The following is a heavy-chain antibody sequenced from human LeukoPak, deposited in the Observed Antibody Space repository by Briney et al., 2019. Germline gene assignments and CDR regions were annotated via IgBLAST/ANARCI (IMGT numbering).Heavy chain of an antibody. J-gene: IGHJ2*01. CDR1: GGSVSSGTYY. D-gene: IGHD5-24*01. CDR2: INTSGST. V-gene: IGHV4-61*02. Sequence: SETLSLTCAVSGGSVSSGTYYWSWIRQPAGKGLEWVGRINTSGSTNYNPSLKNRVTISVETSKNQFSLNLTSVTAADTALYYCARGRRDGYNFYWYFDLWGRGTLVTVSS. CDR3: ARGRRDGYNFYWYFDL.